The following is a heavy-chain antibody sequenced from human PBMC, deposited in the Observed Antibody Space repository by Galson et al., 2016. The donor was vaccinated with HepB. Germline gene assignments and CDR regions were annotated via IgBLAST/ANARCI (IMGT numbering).Heavy chain of an antibody. J-gene: IGHJ4*02. V-gene: IGHV3-21*01. Sequence: SLRLSCAASGFNFSTFTVNWVRQVPGKGLEWVSSISSSSSYIYYADSVKGRFTISRDNAKNSLYLQMNSLRAEDTAVYYCARGDIVGAIFDYWGQGTLVTVSS. CDR1: GFNFSTFT. CDR2: ISSSSSYI. CDR3: ARGDIVGAIFDY. D-gene: IGHD1-26*01.